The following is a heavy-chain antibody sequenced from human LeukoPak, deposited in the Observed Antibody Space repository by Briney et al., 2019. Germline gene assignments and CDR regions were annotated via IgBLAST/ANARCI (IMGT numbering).Heavy chain of an antibody. CDR1: GGTFSSYA. CDR3: ARELVVGYDYFDY. CDR2: IIPIFGTA. Sequence: GASVKVSCKASGGTFSSYAISWVRQAPGQGLEWMGGIIPIFGTANYAQKFQGRVTITTDESTSTAYMELSSLRSEDTAVYYCARELVVGYDYFDYWGQGTLVTVSS. D-gene: IGHD3-22*01. J-gene: IGHJ4*02. V-gene: IGHV1-69*05.